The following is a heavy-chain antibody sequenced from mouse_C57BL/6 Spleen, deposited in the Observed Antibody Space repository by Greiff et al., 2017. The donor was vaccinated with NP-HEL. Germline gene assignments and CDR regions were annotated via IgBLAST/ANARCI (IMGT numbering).Heavy chain of an antibody. V-gene: IGHV1-81*01. CDR3: ARSGTTVVATFPYAMDY. Sequence: QVQLKESGAELARPGASVKLSCKASGYTFTSYGISWVKQRTGQGLEWIGEIYPRSGNTYYNEKFKGKATLTADKSSSTAYMELRSLTSEDSAVYFCARSGTTVVATFPYAMDYWGQGTSVTVSS. D-gene: IGHD1-1*01. CDR2: IYPRSGNT. CDR1: GYTFTSYG. J-gene: IGHJ4*01.